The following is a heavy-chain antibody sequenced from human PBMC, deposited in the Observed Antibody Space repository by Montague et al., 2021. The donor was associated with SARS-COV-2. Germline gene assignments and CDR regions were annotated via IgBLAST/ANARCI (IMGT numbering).Heavy chain of an antibody. J-gene: IGHJ4*02. V-gene: IGHV4-34*01. CDR2: INHSGST. CDR1: GASFNGYY. CDR3: TRRLHGFNRHYFDY. Sequence: SETLSLTCAVYGASFNGYYWTWIRKPPGTGLELIGQINHSGSTSYTPSLRRRVTISVDTSKNQFSLKLTPVTAADTAVYYCTRRLHGFNRHYFDYWGQGTLVTVSS. D-gene: IGHD5-24*01.